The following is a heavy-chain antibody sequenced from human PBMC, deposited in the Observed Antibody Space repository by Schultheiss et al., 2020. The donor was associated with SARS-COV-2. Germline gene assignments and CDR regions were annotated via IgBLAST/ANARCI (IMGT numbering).Heavy chain of an antibody. CDR3: ARGRDSSGYFGAFDI. V-gene: IGHV3-30*03. CDR2: ISYDGSNK. J-gene: IGHJ3*02. CDR1: GFTFSSYA. Sequence: GESLKISCAASGFTFSSYAMSWVRQAPGKGLEWVAVISYDGSNKYYADSVKGRFTISRDNSKNTLYLQMNSLRAEDTAVYYCARGRDSSGYFGAFDIWGQGTMVTVSS. D-gene: IGHD3-22*01.